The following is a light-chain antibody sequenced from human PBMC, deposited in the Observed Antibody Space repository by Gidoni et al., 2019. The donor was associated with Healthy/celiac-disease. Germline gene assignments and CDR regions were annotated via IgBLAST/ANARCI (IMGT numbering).Light chain of an antibody. V-gene: IGLV2-23*02. J-gene: IGLJ1*01. CDR2: EVS. CDR3: CSYAGSSTYV. CDR1: SSDVGCYNL. Sequence: SALTHPASVSGSPGQSIAISCTGTSSDVGCYNLVSWYQQYPFKAPKLMIYEVSKRPSGVAKRISGSKSGNTASLTIAGIQAEDEADYYCCSYAGSSTYVFGTGTKVTVL.